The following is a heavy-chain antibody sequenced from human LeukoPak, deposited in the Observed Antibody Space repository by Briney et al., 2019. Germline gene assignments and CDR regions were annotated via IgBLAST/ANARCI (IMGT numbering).Heavy chain of an antibody. CDR2: IYYSGST. Sequence: PSQTLSLTCTVSGGSISSGGYYWSWIRQHPGKGLEWIGYIYYSGSTYYNPSLKSRVTISVDTSKNQFSLKLSSVTAVDTAVYYCARLRLADLYRFDPWGQGTLVTVSS. V-gene: IGHV4-31*03. CDR3: ARLRLADLYRFDP. D-gene: IGHD2-21*01. J-gene: IGHJ5*02. CDR1: GGSISSGGYY.